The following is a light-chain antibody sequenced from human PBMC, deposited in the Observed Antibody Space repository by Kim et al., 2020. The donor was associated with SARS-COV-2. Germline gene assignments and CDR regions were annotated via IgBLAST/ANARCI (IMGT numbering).Light chain of an antibody. CDR2: DAS. CDR3: HQRSNWPLT. V-gene: IGKV3-11*01. Sequence: EIVLTQSPAALSLSPGERATLSCRASESIYSYLAWYQQKPGQAPRLLIYDASNRATGVPARFSGSGSGTDFTLTISSLEPEDFAVYYCHQRSNWPLTCGGGTKLEI. J-gene: IGKJ4*01. CDR1: ESIYSY.